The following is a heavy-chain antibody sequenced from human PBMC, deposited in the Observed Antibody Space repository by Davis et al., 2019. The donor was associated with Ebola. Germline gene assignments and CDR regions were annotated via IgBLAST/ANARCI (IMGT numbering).Heavy chain of an antibody. CDR3: ARGGGGDSSGFQSWFDP. CDR1: GGTFTSYA. CDR2: IVPLFGTA. J-gene: IGHJ5*02. D-gene: IGHD3-22*01. Sequence: SVKVSCKASGGTFTSYAISWVRQAPGQGLEWMGGIVPLFGTANYAQKFQDRVTITADESTSTSYMELNSLRSDDTAVYYCARGGGGDSSGFQSWFDPWGQGTLVPVSS. V-gene: IGHV1-69*13.